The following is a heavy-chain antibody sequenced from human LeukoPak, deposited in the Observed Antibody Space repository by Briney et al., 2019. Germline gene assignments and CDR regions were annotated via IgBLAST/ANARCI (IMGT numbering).Heavy chain of an antibody. V-gene: IGHV3-23*01. D-gene: IGHD6-19*01. CDR3: AREEGNSGWWAQYY. J-gene: IGHJ4*02. CDR1: GITFSSYA. Sequence: GGSLRLSCAASGITFSSYAMSWVRQAPGKGLEWVSGISGSGDNTYYADSVKGRFTISRDNSKNTLYVQVNSLGTEDTAAYYCAREEGNSGWWAQYYWGQGALVTVSS. CDR2: ISGSGDNT.